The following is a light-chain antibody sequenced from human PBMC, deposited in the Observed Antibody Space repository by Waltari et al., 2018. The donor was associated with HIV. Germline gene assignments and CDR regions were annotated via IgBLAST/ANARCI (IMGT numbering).Light chain of an antibody. V-gene: IGLV2-23*01. CDR3: CSYGGFTTYV. J-gene: IGLJ1*01. CDR1: SSDVGGYSL. Sequence: QSALTQPASVSGSPGQSITISCIGTSSDVGGYSLVSWYQHHPGKAPQLLIFEDTERPSGVSNRFSASKSGTTASLTISGLLAEDAAYYYCCSYGGFTTYVFGSGTKVTVL. CDR2: EDT.